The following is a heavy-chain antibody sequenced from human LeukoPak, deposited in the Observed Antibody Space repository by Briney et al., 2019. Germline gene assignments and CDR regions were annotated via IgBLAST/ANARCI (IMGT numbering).Heavy chain of an antibody. CDR1: GFTFSRYN. J-gene: IGHJ5*01. V-gene: IGHV3-48*04. Sequence: GGSLRLSCAASGFTFSRYNMNWVRQAPGKGLEWVSYISGSSGSIYYADSVKGRFTISRDNAKNSLYLQMSSLRAEDTAVYYCARYNWLEFWGQGTLVTVSS. CDR3: ARYNWLEF. CDR2: ISGSSGSI.